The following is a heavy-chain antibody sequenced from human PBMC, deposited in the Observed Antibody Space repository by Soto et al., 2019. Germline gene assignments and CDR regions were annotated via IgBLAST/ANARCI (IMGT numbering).Heavy chain of an antibody. V-gene: IGHV1-69*01. Sequence: QVQLVQSGAEVKKPGSSVKVSCKASGGTFSSYAISWVRQAPGQGLEWMVGIIPIFGTANYAQKFQGRVTITADESTSTAYMELSSLRSEDTAVYYCARDVAGIVATISVGNWFDPWGQGTLVTVSS. CDR3: ARDVAGIVATISVGNWFDP. CDR1: GGTFSSYA. D-gene: IGHD5-12*01. CDR2: IIPIFGTA. J-gene: IGHJ5*02.